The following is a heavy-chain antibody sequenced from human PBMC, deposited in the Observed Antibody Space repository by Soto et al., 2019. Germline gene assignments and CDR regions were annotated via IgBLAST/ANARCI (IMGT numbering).Heavy chain of an antibody. J-gene: IGHJ4*02. Sequence: SETLSLTCTVSGGSISSSSYYWGWIRQPPGKGLEWIGSIYYSGSTYYNPSLKSRVTISVDTSKNQFSLKLSSVTAADTAVYYCARNTLYCSSNSCYHFDYWGQGSLVTVSS. CDR3: ARNTLYCSSNSCYHFDY. D-gene: IGHD2-2*01. CDR2: IYYSGST. CDR1: GGSISSSSYY. V-gene: IGHV4-39*01.